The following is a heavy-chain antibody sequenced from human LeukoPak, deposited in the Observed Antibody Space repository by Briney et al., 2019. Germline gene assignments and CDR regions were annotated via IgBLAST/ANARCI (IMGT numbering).Heavy chain of an antibody. CDR3: AIGALKPVDN. J-gene: IGHJ4*02. CDR2: INTDGRRT. V-gene: IGHV3-74*01. CDR1: RFTLSTYW. Sequence: GGSLRLSCAASRFTLSTYWMHCVRHAPGRGLMWVSRINTDGRRTSYSDSVKGRSTISRDNEKNTLYLQMNSLRADDTAVYYCAIGALKPVDNWGQGTLVTVSS. D-gene: IGHD1-26*01.